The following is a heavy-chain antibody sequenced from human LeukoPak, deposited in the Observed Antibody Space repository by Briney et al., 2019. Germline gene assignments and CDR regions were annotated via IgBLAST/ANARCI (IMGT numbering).Heavy chain of an antibody. D-gene: IGHD3-3*01. CDR1: GSTFSSYW. V-gene: IGHV3-7*01. CDR3: ARDPLERYDFWSGYFYMDV. J-gene: IGHJ6*03. CDR2: IKQDGSEK. Sequence: GGSLRLSCAASGSTFSSYWMSWVRQAPGKGLEWVANIKQDGSEKYYVDSVKGRFTISRDNAKNSLYLQMNRLRAEDTAVYYCARDPLERYDFWSGYFYMDVWGKGTTVTVSS.